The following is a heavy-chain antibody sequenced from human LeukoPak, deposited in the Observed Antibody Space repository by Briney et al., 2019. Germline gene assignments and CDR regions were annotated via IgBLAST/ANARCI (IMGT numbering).Heavy chain of an antibody. D-gene: IGHD6-25*01. Sequence: GVSLRFSCAASGFTVSSNYMSWVRQAPGKGLEWVSVIYSGGSTYYADSVKGRFTISRDNSKNTLYLQMNCLRAEDTAVYYCARDRGIIAAPHGMDVWGQGTTVTVSS. CDR3: ARDRGIIAAPHGMDV. V-gene: IGHV3-66*01. J-gene: IGHJ6*02. CDR2: IYSGGST. CDR1: GFTVSSNY.